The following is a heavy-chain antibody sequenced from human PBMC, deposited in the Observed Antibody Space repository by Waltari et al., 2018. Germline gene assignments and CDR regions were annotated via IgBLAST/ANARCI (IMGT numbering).Heavy chain of an antibody. CDR1: GGTFGRDA. CDR3: AKREIGYAFDT. CDR2: VIPIYGTP. D-gene: IGHD1-26*01. V-gene: IGHV1-69*12. Sequence: QVQLVQSGAEVKQPGSSVKVSCQASGGTFGRDAITWVRQAPGQGLEWLGGVIPIYGTPNYEAKFQGRVTVSADASTSTVHLELRSLISEDTAVYYCAKREIGYAFDTWGQGTMVTVSS. J-gene: IGHJ3*02.